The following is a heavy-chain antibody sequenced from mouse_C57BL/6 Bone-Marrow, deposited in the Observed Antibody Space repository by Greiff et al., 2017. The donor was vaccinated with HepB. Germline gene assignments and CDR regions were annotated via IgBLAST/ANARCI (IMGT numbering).Heavy chain of an antibody. J-gene: IGHJ2*01. CDR2: ISDDGSYT. Sequence: DVMLVESGGGLVKPGGSLKLSCAASGFTFSSYAMSWVRQTPEKRLEWVATISDDGSYTYYPDNVKGRFTISRDNAKNNLYLQMSHLKSEDTAMYYCARDENYDSFFDYWGQGTTLTVSS. D-gene: IGHD2-4*01. V-gene: IGHV5-4*01. CDR1: GFTFSSYA. CDR3: ARDENYDSFFDY.